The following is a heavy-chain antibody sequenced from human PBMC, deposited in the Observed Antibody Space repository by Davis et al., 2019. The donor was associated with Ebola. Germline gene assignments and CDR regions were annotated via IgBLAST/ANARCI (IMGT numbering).Heavy chain of an antibody. CDR3: ARQYSSGWLDY. V-gene: IGHV4-39*01. J-gene: IGHJ4*02. Sequence: MPSETLSLTCAVYGGSFSSYYWGWIRQPPGKGLEWIGSIYYSGSTYYNPSLKSRVTISVDTSKNQFSLKVNSVAAADTAMYYCARQYSSGWLDYWGQGTLVTVSS. CDR2: IYYSGST. CDR1: GGSFSSYY. D-gene: IGHD6-19*01.